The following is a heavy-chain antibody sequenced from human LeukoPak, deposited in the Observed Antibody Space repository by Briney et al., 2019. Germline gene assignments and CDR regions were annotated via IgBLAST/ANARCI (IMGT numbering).Heavy chain of an antibody. Sequence: ASVKVSCKASGYTFTSYDINWVRQATGQGLEWMGWMNPNSGNTGYAQKFQGRVTMTRNTSISTAYMELSSLRSEDTAVYHCARGGRFYYDSSGYYDRTGFDYWGQGTLVTVSS. V-gene: IGHV1-8*01. D-gene: IGHD3-22*01. CDR2: MNPNSGNT. CDR1: GYTFTSYD. J-gene: IGHJ4*02. CDR3: ARGGRFYYDSSGYYDRTGFDY.